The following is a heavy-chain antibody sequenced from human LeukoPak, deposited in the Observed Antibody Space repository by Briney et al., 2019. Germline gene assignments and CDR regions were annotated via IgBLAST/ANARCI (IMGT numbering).Heavy chain of an antibody. CDR1: GYTCTSYG. CDR3: ATHSRYNWNFF. Sequence: ASVKLSCTSSGYTCTSYGISWVRQAPGQRLEWMGWSSAYNGNTNYAQKLQGRVTMTKDTSTRTAYMELRSLRSDDTAVYYCATHSRYNWNFFWGQGTMVTVSS. J-gene: IGHJ3*01. CDR2: SSAYNGNT. V-gene: IGHV1-18*01. D-gene: IGHD1-7*01.